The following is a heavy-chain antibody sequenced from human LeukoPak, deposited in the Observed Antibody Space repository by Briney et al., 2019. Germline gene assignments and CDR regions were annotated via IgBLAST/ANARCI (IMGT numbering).Heavy chain of an antibody. CDR1: GGSFSGYY. CDR2: INHSGST. D-gene: IGHD3-22*01. J-gene: IGHJ4*02. Sequence: PSETLSLTCAVYGGSFSGYYWSWIRQPPGKGLEWIGEINHSGSTNYNPSLKSRVTISVDTSKNQFSLKLSSVTAADTAVYYCARGLHYYDSSGYPRWGQGTLVTVSS. V-gene: IGHV4-34*01. CDR3: ARGLHYYDSSGYPR.